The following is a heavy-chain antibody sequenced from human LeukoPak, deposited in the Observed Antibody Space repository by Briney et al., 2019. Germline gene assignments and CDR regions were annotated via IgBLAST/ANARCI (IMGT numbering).Heavy chain of an antibody. CDR2: ISWNSGSI. CDR1: GFTFDDYA. D-gene: IGHD5-18*01. J-gene: IGHJ4*02. CDR3: AKDSGYSYGLFDY. V-gene: IGHV3-9*01. Sequence: SLXLSCAASGFTFDDYAMHWVRHAPGKGLEWVSGISWNSGSIGYADSVKGRFTISRDNAKNSLYLQMNSLRAEDTALYYCAKDSGYSYGLFDYWGQGTLVTVSS.